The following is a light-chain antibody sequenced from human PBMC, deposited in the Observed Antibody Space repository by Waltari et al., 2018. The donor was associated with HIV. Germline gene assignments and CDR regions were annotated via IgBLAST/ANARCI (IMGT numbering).Light chain of an antibody. CDR3: ATWDSSLSAGGV. CDR1: SSNIGNNY. Sequence: QSVLTQPPSVSAAPGQKVTISCSGSSSNIGNNYVSWYQQLPGTAPNLLIYDNNKRPSGIPDRFSGSKSGTSATLGITGLQTGDEADYYCATWDSSLSAGGVFGGGTKLTVL. J-gene: IGLJ2*01. V-gene: IGLV1-51*01. CDR2: DNN.